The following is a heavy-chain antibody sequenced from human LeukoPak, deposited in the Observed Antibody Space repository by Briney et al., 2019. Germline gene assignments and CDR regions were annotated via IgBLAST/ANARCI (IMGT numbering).Heavy chain of an antibody. CDR2: IRYDGSNK. CDR1: GFTFSSYG. V-gene: IGHV3-30*02. Sequence: GGSLRLSCAASGFTFSSYGMHWVRQAPGKGLEWVAFIRYDGSNKYYADSVKGRFTISRDNSKNTLYLQMNSLRAEDTAVYYCAKDMEFQPIDYWGQGTLVTVSS. J-gene: IGHJ4*02. CDR3: AKDMEFQPIDY. D-gene: IGHD3-10*01.